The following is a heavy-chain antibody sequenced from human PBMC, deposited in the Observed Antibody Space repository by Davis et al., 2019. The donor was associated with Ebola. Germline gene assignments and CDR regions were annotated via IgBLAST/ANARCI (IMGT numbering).Heavy chain of an antibody. J-gene: IGHJ4*02. D-gene: IGHD3-22*01. CDR3: AKDSSGAIDY. V-gene: IGHV3-30*18. CDR1: GFTFSDYG. Sequence: GESLKISCAASGFTFSDYGMHWVRQAPGKGLEWVAFISYHGGNTFYADSVKGRFTISRDSSKNTLYLQMNSLRTEDTAVYYCAKDSSGAIDYWGQGILVTVSS. CDR2: ISYHGGNT.